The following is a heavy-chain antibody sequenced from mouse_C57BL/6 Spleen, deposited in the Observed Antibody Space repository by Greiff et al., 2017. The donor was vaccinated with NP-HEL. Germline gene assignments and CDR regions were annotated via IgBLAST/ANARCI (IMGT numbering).Heavy chain of an antibody. J-gene: IGHJ4*01. CDR3: ANTVYYYYAMDY. V-gene: IGHV1-53*01. CDR2: INPSNGGT. Sequence: QVQLQQPGTELVKPGASVKLSCKASGYTFTSYWMHWVKQRPGQGLEWMGNINPSNGGTNYNEKFKSKATLTVDKSSSTAYMQLSSLTSEDSAVYYCANTVYYYYAMDYWGQGTSVTVSS. CDR1: GYTFTSYW. D-gene: IGHD1-1*01.